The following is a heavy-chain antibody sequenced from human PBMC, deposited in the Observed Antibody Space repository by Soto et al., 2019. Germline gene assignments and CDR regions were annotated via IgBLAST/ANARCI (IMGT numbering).Heavy chain of an antibody. CDR1: GGSFSYYA. D-gene: IGHD3-9*01. Sequence: QVQLVQSGAEVRRTGSSVKVSCKASGGSFSYYAFSWVRQGPGQGLERMGGIIPLFGTTKYAQTFQGRVTITADESTKIVYMELSSLRSEDTAVYYCARSGEAYYDVLTGYYKGSWFDPWGQGTLVTVSS. V-gene: IGHV1-69*01. CDR3: ARSGEAYYDVLTGYYKGSWFDP. CDR2: IIPLFGTT. J-gene: IGHJ5*02.